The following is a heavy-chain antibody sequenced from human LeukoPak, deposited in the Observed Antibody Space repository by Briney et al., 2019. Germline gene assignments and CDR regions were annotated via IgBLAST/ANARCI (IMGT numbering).Heavy chain of an antibody. CDR2: ISYDGSNK. Sequence: PGGSLRLSCAASGFTFSSYGTHWVRQAPGKGLEWVAVISYDGSNKYYADSMKGRFTISRDNSKNTLYLQMNSLRAEDTAVYYCAQDHGESMTVVGRYLDYWGQGTLVTVSS. V-gene: IGHV3-30*18. CDR1: GFTFSSYG. J-gene: IGHJ4*02. D-gene: IGHD3-22*01. CDR3: AQDHGESMTVVGRYLDY.